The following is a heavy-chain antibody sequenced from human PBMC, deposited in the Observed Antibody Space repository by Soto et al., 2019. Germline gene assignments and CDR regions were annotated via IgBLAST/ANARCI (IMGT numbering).Heavy chain of an antibody. CDR1: GFTFTSYR. Sequence: PGGSLRLSCAASGFTFTSYRMNWVRQVPGKGLEWVSSISSTTNYIYYGDSMKGRFTISRDNAKNSLYLEMNSLRAEDTAVYYCARESEDLTSNFDYWGQGTLVTGSS. CDR3: ARESEDLTSNFDY. CDR2: ISSTTNYI. V-gene: IGHV3-21*06. J-gene: IGHJ4*02.